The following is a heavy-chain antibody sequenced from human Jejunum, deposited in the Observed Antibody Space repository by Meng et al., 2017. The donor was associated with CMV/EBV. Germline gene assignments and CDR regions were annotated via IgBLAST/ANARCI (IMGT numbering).Heavy chain of an antibody. CDR1: GFSFGDYA. V-gene: IGHV3-49*04. Sequence: AGFSFGDYAVSWVRQAPGKGLELVGFITTMAYGGTTEYAASLKDTFTISRDDSKSVAYLQMNSPKIEDTGVYYCTGDMGSGSSVYWGQGSLVTVSS. D-gene: IGHD6-19*01. CDR3: TGDMGSGSSVY. CDR2: ITTMAYGGTT. J-gene: IGHJ4*02.